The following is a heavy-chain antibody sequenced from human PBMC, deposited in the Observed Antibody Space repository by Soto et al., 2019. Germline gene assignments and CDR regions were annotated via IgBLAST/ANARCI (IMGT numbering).Heavy chain of an antibody. CDR2: ISSSSTYT. D-gene: IGHD3-10*01. CDR1: GFTFSDYY. V-gene: IGHV3-11*05. J-gene: IGHJ6*02. CDR3: AREGVTMVRGMDV. Sequence: SLRLSCAASGFTFSDYYMSWIRQAPGKGLEWVSYISSSSTYTNYADSVKGRFTISRDNAKNSLYLQMNSLRAEDTAVYYCAREGVTMVRGMDVWGQGTTVTVSS.